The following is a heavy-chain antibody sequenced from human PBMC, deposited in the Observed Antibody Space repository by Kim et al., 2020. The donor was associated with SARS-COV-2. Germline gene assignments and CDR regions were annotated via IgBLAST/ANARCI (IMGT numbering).Heavy chain of an antibody. V-gene: IGHV3-30-3*01. D-gene: IGHD3-22*01. J-gene: IGHJ5*02. Sequence: GGSLRLSCAASGFTFSSYAMHWVRQAPGKGLEWVAVISYDGSNKYYADSVKGRFTISRDNSKNTLYLQMNSLRAEDTAVYYCARDPVYDSSGYSPFNWFDPWGQGTLVTVSS. CDR2: ISYDGSNK. CDR3: ARDPVYDSSGYSPFNWFDP. CDR1: GFTFSSYA.